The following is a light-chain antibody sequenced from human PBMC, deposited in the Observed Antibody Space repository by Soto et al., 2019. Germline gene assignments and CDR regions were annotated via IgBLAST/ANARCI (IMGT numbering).Light chain of an antibody. CDR1: SSDVGSYNL. CDR3: CSYAGSTTLVV. Sequence: QSALTQPASVSGSPGQSITISCTRDSSDVGSYNLVSWYQQHPGKAPKLMIYEGSKRPSGVSNRFSGSKSGNTASLTISGLQAEDEVDYYCCSYAGSTTLVVFGGGTKLTVL. CDR2: EGS. V-gene: IGLV2-23*01. J-gene: IGLJ2*01.